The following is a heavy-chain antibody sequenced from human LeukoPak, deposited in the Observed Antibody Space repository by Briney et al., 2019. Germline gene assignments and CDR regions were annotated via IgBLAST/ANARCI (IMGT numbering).Heavy chain of an antibody. J-gene: IGHJ4*02. Sequence: PSETLSLTCSVSGASMSINYWSWIRQPPGKGREWIGYIYHSGNTNYSPSLESRVTMSVDESKNQFPLRVHFVSAADTAVYYCASTRRAAVAGRFDSWGQGTLVTVSS. CDR3: ASTRRAAVAGRFDS. CDR1: GASMSINY. CDR2: IYHSGNT. D-gene: IGHD6-19*01. V-gene: IGHV4-4*09.